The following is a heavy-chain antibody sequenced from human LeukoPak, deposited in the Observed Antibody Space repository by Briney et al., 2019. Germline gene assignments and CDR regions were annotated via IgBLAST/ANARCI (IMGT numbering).Heavy chain of an antibody. J-gene: IGHJ4*02. V-gene: IGHV3-48*01. Sequence: GGSLRLSCAASGFTFSSYSMNWVRQAPGKGLEWVSYISSSSSTIYYADSVKGRFTISRDNAKNSLYLQMNSLRAEDTAVYYCARGYSGYDSGFDYWGQGTLVTVSS. CDR2: ISSSSSTI. CDR1: GFTFSSYS. D-gene: IGHD5-12*01. CDR3: ARGYSGYDSGFDY.